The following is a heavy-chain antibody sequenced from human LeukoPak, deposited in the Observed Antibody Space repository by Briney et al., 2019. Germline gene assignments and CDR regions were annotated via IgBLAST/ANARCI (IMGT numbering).Heavy chain of an antibody. D-gene: IGHD1-26*01. CDR3: ARDYSGSYYRTYYYYYMDV. V-gene: IGHV1-18*01. J-gene: IGHJ6*03. CDR1: GYTFTSSG. Sequence: GASVKVSCKASGYTFTSSGISWARQAPGQGLEWMGWISAYNGNTNYAQKPQGRVTMTTDTSTSTAYMELRSLRSDDTAVYYCARDYSGSYYRTYYYYYMDVWGKGTTVTVSS. CDR2: ISAYNGNT.